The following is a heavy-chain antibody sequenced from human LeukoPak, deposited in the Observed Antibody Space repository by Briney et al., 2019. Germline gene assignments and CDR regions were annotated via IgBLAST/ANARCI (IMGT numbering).Heavy chain of an antibody. V-gene: IGHV3-21*01. CDR3: ARVAGYSYGHLDY. Sequence: GGSLRLSCAASGFTFSSYSMNWVRQAPGKGLEWVSSISSSSSYIYYADSVKGRFTISRDNAKNSLYLQMNSLRAEDTAVYYCARVAGYSYGHLDYWGQGTLVTVSS. J-gene: IGHJ4*02. CDR1: GFTFSSYS. CDR2: ISSSSSYI. D-gene: IGHD5-18*01.